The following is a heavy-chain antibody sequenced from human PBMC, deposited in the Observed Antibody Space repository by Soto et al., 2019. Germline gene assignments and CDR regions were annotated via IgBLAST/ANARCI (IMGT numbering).Heavy chain of an antibody. CDR2: MNPNSGNT. J-gene: IGHJ6*02. D-gene: IGHD3-3*01. CDR3: ARGSRRSFCYDYGMDV. CDR1: GYTFTSYD. V-gene: IGHV1-8*01. Sequence: QVQLVQSGAEVKKPGASVKVSCKASGYTFTSYDINWVRQATGQGLEWMGWMNPNSGNTGYAQKFQGRVTMTRNTSISTAYMELSSLRSEDTAVYYCARGSRRSFCYDYGMDVWGQGTTVTVSS.